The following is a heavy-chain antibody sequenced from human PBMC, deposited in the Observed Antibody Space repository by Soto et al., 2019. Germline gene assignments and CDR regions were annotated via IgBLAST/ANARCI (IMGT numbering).Heavy chain of an antibody. Sequence: QLQLQESGPGLVKPSETLSLTCTVSGGSISSSPYYWAWIRQPPGKGLQWIGNIYYNGNTFYNPSLRRRVPISIDTSKSQFSLGLSSVTASDTAVYYCARHGPLTNNWNQLNCWGQGTLVTVSS. V-gene: IGHV4-39*01. CDR1: GGSISSSPYY. CDR2: IYYNGNT. D-gene: IGHD1-1*01. J-gene: IGHJ4*02. CDR3: ARHGPLTNNWNQLNC.